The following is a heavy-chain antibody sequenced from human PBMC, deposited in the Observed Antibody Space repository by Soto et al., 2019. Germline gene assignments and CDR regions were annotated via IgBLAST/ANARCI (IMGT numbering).Heavy chain of an antibody. V-gene: IGHV4-59*02. CDR2: VYYTGNT. CDR1: GGSVSGYY. Sequence: SETLSLTCTVSGGSVSGYYWSWIRQPPGKGLEWIGYVYYTGNTNYNPSLKSRVTISLDTSKSQFSLQLSSATAADTAVYFCAEYRRLAGTYYLDYWGQGMPVTVSS. D-gene: IGHD1-7*01. J-gene: IGHJ4*02. CDR3: AEYRRLAGTYYLDY.